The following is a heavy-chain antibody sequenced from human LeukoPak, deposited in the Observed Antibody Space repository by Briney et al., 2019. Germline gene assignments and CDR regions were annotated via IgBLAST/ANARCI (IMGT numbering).Heavy chain of an antibody. J-gene: IGHJ5*02. CDR1: GYTFTSYA. Sequence: ASVKVSCTASGYTFTSYAMHWVRQAPGQRLEWMGWINAGNGNTKYSQKFQGRVTITRDTSASTAYMELSSLRSEDTAVYYCARAPYYYDSSGYRSWFDPWGQGTLVTVSS. D-gene: IGHD3-22*01. CDR3: ARAPYYYDSSGYRSWFDP. V-gene: IGHV1-3*01. CDR2: INAGNGNT.